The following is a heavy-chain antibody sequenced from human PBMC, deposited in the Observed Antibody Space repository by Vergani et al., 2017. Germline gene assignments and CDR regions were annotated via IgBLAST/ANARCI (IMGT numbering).Heavy chain of an antibody. CDR2: INSDGSST. CDR1: GFTFSSYW. Sequence: EVQLVESGGGLVQPGGSLRLSCAASGFTFSSYWMHWVRHAPGKGLVWVSRINSDGSSTSYADSVKGRFTISRDNAKNTLYLQMNSLRAEDTAVYYCARNPVRDKFEDNWFDPWGQGTLVTVSS. CDR3: ARNPVRDKFEDNWFDP. J-gene: IGHJ5*02. D-gene: IGHD3-16*01. V-gene: IGHV3-74*01.